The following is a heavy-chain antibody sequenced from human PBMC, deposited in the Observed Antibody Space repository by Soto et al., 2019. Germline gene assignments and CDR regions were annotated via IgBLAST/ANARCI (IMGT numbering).Heavy chain of an antibody. CDR2: SIPIQGRA. D-gene: IGHD2-21*01. CDR1: GGSFISYI. J-gene: IGHJ6*03. CDR3: AKSLVFVDDAYMDV. Sequence: QVQLVQSGAEVRKPGSSVKVSCEASGGSFISYIFTWVRQAPGQGLEWMGRSIPIQGRADYALKFQDRVTITADRSTQTVSMELRSLRPEDTALYYCAKSLVFVDDAYMDVWGKGTTVTVSS. V-gene: IGHV1-69*02.